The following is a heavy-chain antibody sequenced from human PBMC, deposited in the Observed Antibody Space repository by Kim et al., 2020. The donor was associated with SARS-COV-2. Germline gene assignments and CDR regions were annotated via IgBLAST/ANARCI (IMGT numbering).Heavy chain of an antibody. CDR3: ATLTYMCTAWYFAS. D-gene: IGHD4-4*01. V-gene: IGHV4-39*01. Sequence: SETLSLTCTVSGDSVSNNEYFWAWIRHPPGKGLEWIGSIYFNGNTYYNPSVRGRVTISSDTSTNQFSLTLSSVTAADTAMFYCATLTYMCTAWYFASWGPGTLISVSS. J-gene: IGHJ4*02. CDR1: GDSVSNNEYF. CDR2: IYFNGNT.